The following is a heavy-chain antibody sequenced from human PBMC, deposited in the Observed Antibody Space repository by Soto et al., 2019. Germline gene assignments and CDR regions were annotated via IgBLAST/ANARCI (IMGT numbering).Heavy chain of an antibody. Sequence: SETLSLTCVVSGYSVSDGYYLGWIRQPPGKGLEWIGSINRSEKTYYNPSLKSRLTISVDTSKNQISLTLSSVTAADTAIYYCARSGDDYGSYVDYWGQGTLVTVSS. CDR2: INRSEKT. D-gene: IGHD4-17*01. CDR1: GYSVSDGYY. J-gene: IGHJ4*02. V-gene: IGHV4-38-2*01. CDR3: ARSGDDYGSYVDY.